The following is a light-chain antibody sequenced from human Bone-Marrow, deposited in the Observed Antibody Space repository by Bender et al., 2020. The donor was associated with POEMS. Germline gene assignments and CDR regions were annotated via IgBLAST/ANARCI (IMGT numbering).Light chain of an antibody. Sequence: SYVLTQPPSVSVAPGQTARITCGGENIASKAVHWYQQRPGQAPVVVVYDDSDRPSGIPERFSGSNSGDTATLTITGVEAGDEADYHCQVWDDDTDHVVFGAGTTVTVL. V-gene: IGLV3-21*02. CDR3: QVWDDDTDHVV. CDR2: DDS. CDR1: NIASKA. J-gene: IGLJ1*01.